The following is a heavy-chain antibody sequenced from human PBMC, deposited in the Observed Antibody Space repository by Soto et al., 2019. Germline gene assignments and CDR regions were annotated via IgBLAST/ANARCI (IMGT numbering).Heavy chain of an antibody. J-gene: IGHJ5*02. D-gene: IGHD2-21*01. CDR3: AKWGLWGHNWFDP. V-gene: IGHV3-23*01. Sequence: GGPLRLSCAASGFTFSSYAMSWVRQAAGKGLQWVSAMSGSGDNTYYADSVKGRFTISRDNSRNTLYLQMNSLRAEDTAVYYCAKWGLWGHNWFDPWGQGTLVTVSS. CDR2: MSGSGDNT. CDR1: GFTFSSYA.